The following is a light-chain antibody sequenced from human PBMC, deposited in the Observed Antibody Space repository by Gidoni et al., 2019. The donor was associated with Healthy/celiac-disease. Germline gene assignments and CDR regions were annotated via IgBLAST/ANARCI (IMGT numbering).Light chain of an antibody. Sequence: DIQMTQSTSTLSASVGARVTITCRASQSISSWLAWYQQKPGKAPKLLIYTASSLESGVPSRFSGSGSGTEFTLIISIQQPDYFATYYRKQYNSYGTVGQGTKVEIK. CDR3: KQYNSYGT. CDR2: TAS. J-gene: IGKJ1*01. V-gene: IGKV1-5*03. CDR1: QSISSW.